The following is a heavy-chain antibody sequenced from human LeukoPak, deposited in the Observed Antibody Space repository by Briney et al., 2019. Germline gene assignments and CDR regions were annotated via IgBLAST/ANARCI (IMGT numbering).Heavy chain of an antibody. Sequence: ASVKVSCKASGYTFTSYGISWVRQAPGQGLEWMGWISAYNGNTTYAQKFQGRVSITRDMSTSTIYMELSSLRSDDTAVYYCARSVTIFGVATLGYWGQGTPVTVSS. CDR3: ARSVTIFGVATLGY. CDR1: GYTFTSYG. J-gene: IGHJ4*02. V-gene: IGHV1-18*01. CDR2: ISAYNGNT. D-gene: IGHD3-3*01.